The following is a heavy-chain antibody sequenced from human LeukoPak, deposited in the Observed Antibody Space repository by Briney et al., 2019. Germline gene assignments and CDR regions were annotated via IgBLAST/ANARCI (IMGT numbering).Heavy chain of an antibody. Sequence: SETLSLTCSVSGGSMSGYYWSWIRQPPGKGLECIGYIYISGNTNYNPSLKSRVTISVDTSKNQFSLKLSSVAAADTAVYYCARRIAVAGTPFDYWGQGTLVSVSS. D-gene: IGHD6-19*01. J-gene: IGHJ4*02. CDR1: GGSMSGYY. V-gene: IGHV4-4*09. CDR3: ARRIAVAGTPFDY. CDR2: IYISGNT.